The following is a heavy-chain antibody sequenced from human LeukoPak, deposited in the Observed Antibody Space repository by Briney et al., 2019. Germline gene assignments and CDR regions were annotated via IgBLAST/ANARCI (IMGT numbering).Heavy chain of an antibody. CDR1: GFTFSSYW. CDR3: ARGAVTTGAFDY. J-gene: IGHJ4*02. V-gene: IGHV3-74*01. D-gene: IGHD4-17*01. Sequence: PGGSLRLSCAASGFTFSSYWMHWVRQAPGKGLVWVSRINSDGSSTSYADSVKGRFTISRDNAKNTLYLQMNSLRAEDTAVYYCARGAVTTGAFDYWGQGTLVTVSS. CDR2: INSDGSST.